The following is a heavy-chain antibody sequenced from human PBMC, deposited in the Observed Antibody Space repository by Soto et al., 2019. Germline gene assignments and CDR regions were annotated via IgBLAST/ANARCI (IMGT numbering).Heavy chain of an antibody. CDR1: GGSISSYY. CDR2: INYSGST. J-gene: IGHJ4*02. CDR3: ARAPYSSHHSSDY. D-gene: IGHD6-13*01. V-gene: IGHV4-59*01. Sequence: QVQLQESGPGLVKPSETLSLTCTVSGGSISSYYWSWIRQPPGKGLEWIGYINYSGSTNYNPSLKSRVALSVNTSENQFSLKLSSVTAADTAVYYCARAPYSSHHSSDYWGQGALVTVSS.